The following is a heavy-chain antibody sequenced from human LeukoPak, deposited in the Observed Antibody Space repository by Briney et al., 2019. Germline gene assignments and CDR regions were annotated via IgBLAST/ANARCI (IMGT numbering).Heavy chain of an antibody. CDR1: GFTFSSYS. Sequence: GGSLRLSCAASGFTFSSYSMNWVRQALGKGLEGVSYISSSSRTIYYADSVKGRFTIYRDNAKNSLYLQMNSLRAEDTAAYYCARDPIDRRWNSYGSYKYYYYMDVWGKGTTVTVSS. J-gene: IGHJ6*03. CDR2: ISSSSRTI. D-gene: IGHD5-18*01. V-gene: IGHV3-48*01. CDR3: ARDPIDRRWNSYGSYKYYYYMDV.